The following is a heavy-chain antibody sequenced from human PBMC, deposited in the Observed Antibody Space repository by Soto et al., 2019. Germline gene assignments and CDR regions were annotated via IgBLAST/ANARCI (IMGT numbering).Heavy chain of an antibody. D-gene: IGHD2-8*02. J-gene: IGHJ5*02. V-gene: IGHV4-4*02. Sequence: SETLSLTCAVSGASIGSGGWWSWVRQPPGKGLEWIAEIFHYGNTNYSPSLKSRVTISVDKSQNQFSLNVYSVTAADTAVYYCARHEGWTGPDQWGQGXLVTVSS. CDR2: IFHYGNT. CDR1: GASIGSGGW. CDR3: ARHEGWTGPDQ.